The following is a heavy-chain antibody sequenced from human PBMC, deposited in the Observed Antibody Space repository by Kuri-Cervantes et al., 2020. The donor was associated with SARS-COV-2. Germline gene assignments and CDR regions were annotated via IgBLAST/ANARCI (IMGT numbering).Heavy chain of an antibody. J-gene: IGHJ4*02. CDR2: IYYSGST. D-gene: IGHD4-11*01. CDR1: GGSISSGGYS. CDR3: ARGEGYSNHFDY. V-gene: IGHV4-30-2*05. Sequence: SETLSLTCAVSGGSISSGGYSWSWIRQPPGKGLEWIGYIYYSGSTYYNPSLKSRVTISVDTSKNQSSLKLSSVTAADTAVYYCARGEGYSNHFDYWGQGTLVTVSS.